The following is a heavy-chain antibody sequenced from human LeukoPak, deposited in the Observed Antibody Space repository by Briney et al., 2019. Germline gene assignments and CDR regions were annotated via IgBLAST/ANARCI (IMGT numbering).Heavy chain of an antibody. V-gene: IGHV3-30-3*01. Sequence: GGSLRLSCAASGFTFSSYAMHWVRQAPGKGLEWVAVISYDGSNKYYADSVKGRFTISRDNSKNTLYLQMNSLRAEDTAVYYCAKGKSSSLGYCSSTSCVMGDYWGQGTLVTVSS. CDR3: AKGKSSSLGYCSSTSCVMGDY. J-gene: IGHJ4*02. D-gene: IGHD2-2*01. CDR1: GFTFSSYA. CDR2: ISYDGSNK.